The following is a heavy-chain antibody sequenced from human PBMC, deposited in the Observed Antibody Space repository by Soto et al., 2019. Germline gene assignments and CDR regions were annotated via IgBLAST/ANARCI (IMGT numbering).Heavy chain of an antibody. Sequence: QVQLLESGPGLVKPSDTLSLTCNVSGASTTVYYWSWLRQSAGKGLEWIGRIYTTGNVNYNPSLRSRVTMSRDSSKTQLSLKLTSVTAADTAVYYCVRDRLNWFDPWGQGLQVTVSS. CDR3: VRDRLNWFDP. CDR1: GASTTVYY. V-gene: IGHV4-4*07. CDR2: IYTTGNV. J-gene: IGHJ5*02.